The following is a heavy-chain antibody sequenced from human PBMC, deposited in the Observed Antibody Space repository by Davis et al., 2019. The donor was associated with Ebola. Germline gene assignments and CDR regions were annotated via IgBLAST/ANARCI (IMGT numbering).Heavy chain of an antibody. J-gene: IGHJ4*02. Sequence: MPSETLSLTCTVSGGSISRHYWSWIRQPPGKGLEWIGYFFYSGSIQYNPSLQSRVTISIDTSKNQFSLKLSSATAADTAVYYCARASVGLRYFDWLLSYWGQGTLVIVSS. V-gene: IGHV4-59*11. D-gene: IGHD3-9*01. CDR1: GGSISRHY. CDR3: ARASVGLRYFDWLLSY. CDR2: FFYSGSI.